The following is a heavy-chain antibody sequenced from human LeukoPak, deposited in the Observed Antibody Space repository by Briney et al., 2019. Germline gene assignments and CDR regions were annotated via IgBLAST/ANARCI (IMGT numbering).Heavy chain of an antibody. D-gene: IGHD1-26*01. CDR1: GFTFSNYA. CDR2: ISGSGATT. V-gene: IGHV3-23*01. CDR3: AKAYSGSYYTWDY. J-gene: IGHJ4*02. Sequence: GGSLRLSCAASGFTFSNYAMSWVRQAPGKGLEWVLLISGSGATTHYADSVKGRFTISRDNSKTTLYLQMNSLRAEDTAVYYCAKAYSGSYYTWDYWGQGTLVTVSS.